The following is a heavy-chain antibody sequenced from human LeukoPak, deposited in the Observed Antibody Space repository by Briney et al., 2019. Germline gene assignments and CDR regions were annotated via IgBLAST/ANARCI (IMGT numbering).Heavy chain of an antibody. CDR2: ILSSGSHI. D-gene: IGHD3-3*01. V-gene: IGHV3-48*03. J-gene: IGHJ4*02. Sequence: GGSLRLSCAASGFTFSNYEMNWVRQAPGKGLEWISYILSSGSHIYQADSVKGRFTISRDNSKNTLYLQMNSLRAEDTAVYYCAKDFWSGYYPNYWGQGTLVTVSS. CDR3: AKDFWSGYYPNY. CDR1: GFTFSNYE.